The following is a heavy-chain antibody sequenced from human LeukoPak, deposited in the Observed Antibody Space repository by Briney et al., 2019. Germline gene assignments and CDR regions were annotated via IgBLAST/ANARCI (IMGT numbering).Heavy chain of an antibody. CDR3: AKGGWGTVLDY. D-gene: IGHD3-16*01. Sequence: GGSLRLSCAASGFTFSNYAMPWVRQAPGKGLEWVSTISGSGDSTYYSDSVKGRFTISRDNSENTLYLQLNSLRAEDTAVYYCAKGGWGTVLDYWGQGTLVTVSP. CDR1: GFTFSNYA. CDR2: ISGSGDST. V-gene: IGHV3-23*01. J-gene: IGHJ4*02.